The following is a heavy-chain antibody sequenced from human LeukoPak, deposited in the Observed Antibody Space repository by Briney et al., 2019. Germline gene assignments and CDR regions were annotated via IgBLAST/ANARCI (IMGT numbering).Heavy chain of an antibody. Sequence: GGSLRLSCAASGVTVSRNYMSWVRQAPGKGLEWVSVLDSGGNTHYADSVKGRFTISRDNAKKALYLQMNSLRVEDTAVYFCARDTATGLDVWGQGTTVTVSS. J-gene: IGHJ6*02. CDR2: LDSGGNT. D-gene: IGHD2-21*02. CDR1: GVTVSRNY. CDR3: ARDTATGLDV. V-gene: IGHV3-53*01.